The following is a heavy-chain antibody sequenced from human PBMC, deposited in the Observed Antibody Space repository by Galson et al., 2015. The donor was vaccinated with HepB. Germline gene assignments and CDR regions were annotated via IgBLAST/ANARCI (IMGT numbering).Heavy chain of an antibody. J-gene: IGHJ4*02. CDR3: ARDCTPARYGSGSYSLGY. CDR1: GYTFTSYY. D-gene: IGHD3-10*01. Sequence: SVKVSCKASGYTFTSYYMHWVRQAPGQGLEWMGIINPSGGSTSYAQKFQGRVTMTRNTSTSTVYMELSSLRSEDTAVYYCARDCTPARYGSGSYSLGYWGQGTLVTVSS. CDR2: INPSGGST. V-gene: IGHV1-46*01.